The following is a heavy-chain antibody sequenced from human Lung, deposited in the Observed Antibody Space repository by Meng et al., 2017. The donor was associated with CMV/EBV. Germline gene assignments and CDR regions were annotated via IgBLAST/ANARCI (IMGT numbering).Heavy chain of an antibody. D-gene: IGHD3-22*01. V-gene: IGHV3-30*02. J-gene: IGHJ6*01. Sequence: GESXKISCAASGFTFSSYAMHWVRQAPGKGLEWVANIRVDGTNKYHADSVKGRFTISRDKSKNTLYLQMNSLRAEDTAVYYCAKRGDSSGTYAMDVWGQGTTVTVSS. CDR2: IRVDGTNK. CDR3: AKRGDSSGTYAMDV. CDR1: GFTFSSYA.